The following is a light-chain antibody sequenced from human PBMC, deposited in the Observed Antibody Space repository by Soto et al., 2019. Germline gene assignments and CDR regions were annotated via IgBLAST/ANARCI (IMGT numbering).Light chain of an antibody. CDR1: QSIGSTY. V-gene: IGKV3-20*01. Sequence: EIVLTQSPGTLSLSPGERAALSCRASQSIGSTYLAWYQQKPGQAPRLLIYGASSRATGIPDRFSGSGSGTEFTLSITRLEPEDFAVYYCQQYGNSLTFGQGTRVEIK. J-gene: IGKJ1*01. CDR2: GAS. CDR3: QQYGNSLT.